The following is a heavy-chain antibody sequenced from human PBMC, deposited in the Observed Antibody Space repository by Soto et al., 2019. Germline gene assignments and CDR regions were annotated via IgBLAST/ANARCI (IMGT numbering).Heavy chain of an antibody. CDR2: IHDTGRT. CDR3: ARELFSGTYRFDS. D-gene: IGHD3-10*01. V-gene: IGHV4-4*07. CDR1: GDSLSTYY. Sequence: QVQLQESGPGLVRPSETLSLTCTVSGDSLSTYYWSWIRQPAGERLEWIGRIHDTGRTNYNPSLKSRVTLSVDTSKNQVSLRVNSVTVADTAVYYCARELFSGTYRFDSWGQGTLVTVSS. J-gene: IGHJ4*02.